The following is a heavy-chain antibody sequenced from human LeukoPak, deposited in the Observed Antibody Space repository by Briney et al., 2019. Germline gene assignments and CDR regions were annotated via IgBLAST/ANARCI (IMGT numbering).Heavy chain of an antibody. CDR2: IKQDESEK. V-gene: IGHV3-7*03. CDR1: GFTFSSYW. CDR3: ARGNDYGDHVGIYFDS. J-gene: IGHJ4*02. Sequence: GGSLRLSCAASGFTFSSYWMSWVRQAPGKGLEWVANIKQDESEKYYVDSVKGRFTISRDNAKNSLYLQINSLRAEGTAVYYCARGNDYGDHVGIYFDSWGQGTLVTVSS. D-gene: IGHD4-17*01.